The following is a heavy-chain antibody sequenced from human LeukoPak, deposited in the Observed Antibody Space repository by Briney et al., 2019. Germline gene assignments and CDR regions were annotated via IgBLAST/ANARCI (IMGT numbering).Heavy chain of an antibody. CDR1: GGSFSGYY. CDR3: ARGPWYPLVATHKGSRYFDY. D-gene: IGHD5-12*01. Sequence: SETLSLTCAVYGGSFSGYYWSWIRQPPGKGLEWIGEINHSGSTNYNPSLKSRVTISVDTSKNQFSLKLSSVTAADTAVYYCARGPWYPLVATHKGSRYFDYWGQGTLVTVSS. V-gene: IGHV4-34*01. J-gene: IGHJ4*02. CDR2: INHSGST.